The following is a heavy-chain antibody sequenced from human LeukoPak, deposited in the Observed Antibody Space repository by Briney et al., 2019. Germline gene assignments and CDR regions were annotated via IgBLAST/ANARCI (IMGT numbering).Heavy chain of an antibody. J-gene: IGHJ4*02. V-gene: IGHV3-23*01. CDR2: ISGSGGST. CDR1: GFTFSSYA. Sequence: GGSLRLSCAASGFTFSSYAMSWVRQAPGKGLEWVSAISGSGGSTYYADSVKGRFTISRDNSKNTLYLQMNSLRAEDTAVYYCAKDIVVVVAATGWPNDYWGQGTLVTVSS. D-gene: IGHD2-15*01. CDR3: AKDIVVVVAATGWPNDY.